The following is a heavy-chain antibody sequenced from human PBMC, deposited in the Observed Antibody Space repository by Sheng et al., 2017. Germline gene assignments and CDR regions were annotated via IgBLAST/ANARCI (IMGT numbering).Heavy chain of an antibody. Sequence: QVQLVESGGGVVQPGRSLRLSCAASGFTFSSYAMHWVRQAPGKGLEWVAVISYDGSNKYYADSVKGRFTISRDNSKNTLYLQMNSLRAEDTAVYYCARDAYGDYDDAFDIWGQGTMVTVSS. CDR2: ISYDGSNK. J-gene: IGHJ3*02. V-gene: IGHV3-30-3*01. CDR1: GFTFSSYA. CDR3: ARDAYGDYDDAFDI. D-gene: IGHD4-17*01.